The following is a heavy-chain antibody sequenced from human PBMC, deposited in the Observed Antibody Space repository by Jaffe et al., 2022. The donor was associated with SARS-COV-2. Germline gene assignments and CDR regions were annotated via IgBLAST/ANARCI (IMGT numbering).Heavy chain of an antibody. J-gene: IGHJ6*03. D-gene: IGHD2-2*01. CDR3: ARDGSASRYAPYYYYMDV. CDR2: VSYDGSNK. Sequence: QVELVESGGGVVQPGRSLRLSCTASGFNFRSCAMHWVRQAPGKGLEWVAVVSYDGSNKYYTDSVKGRFTISRDNSKNTLYLQMNSLRPEDTAVYYCARDGSASRYAPYYYYMDVWGKGTTVTVSS. V-gene: IGHV3-30*04. CDR1: GFNFRSCA.